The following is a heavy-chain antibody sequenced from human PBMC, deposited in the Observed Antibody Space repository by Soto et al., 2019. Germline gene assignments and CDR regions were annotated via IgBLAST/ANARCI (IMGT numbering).Heavy chain of an antibody. V-gene: IGHV1-69*01. CDR3: AGDGGRHSGGIAY. CDR2: IIPSFGTA. Sequence: QVQLVQSGAEVKKPGSSVKVSCKASGGTFSSYSINWVRQAPGQGLEWMGEIIPSFGTANYAHKFQGRVTSTADESTSTAYMELSSLRSADTAVYCCAGDGGRHSGGIAYWGRGTLVTVS. CDR1: GGTFSSYS. J-gene: IGHJ4*02. D-gene: IGHD1-26*01.